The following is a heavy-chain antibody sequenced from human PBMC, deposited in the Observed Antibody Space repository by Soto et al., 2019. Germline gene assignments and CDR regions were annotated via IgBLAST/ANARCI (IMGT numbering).Heavy chain of an antibody. J-gene: IGHJ4*02. Sequence: PGGSLRLSCAASGFTFSNYAMNWVRQAPGKGLEWVSTISGSGGSTYYADSVKGRFTISRDNSKNTLYLQMNSLRAEDTAVYYFAKDSAYYNESGVYYSAYWGQGTLVTVSP. CDR2: ISGSGGST. V-gene: IGHV3-23*01. CDR3: AKDSAYYNESGVYYSAY. D-gene: IGHD3-22*01. CDR1: GFTFSNYA.